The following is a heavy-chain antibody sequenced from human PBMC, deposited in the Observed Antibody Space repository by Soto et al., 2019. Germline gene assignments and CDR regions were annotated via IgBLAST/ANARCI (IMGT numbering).Heavy chain of an antibody. CDR2: IWYHEGNE. Sequence: GGSLRLSCAASGFTFNDFGMHWVRQPPGKGLEWVAVIWYHEGNEYYADSVKGRFTISRDNSKNTLFLQMNSLRAEDTAVYYCARDKGLCSDGNCPKDSWGQGTLVTVSS. D-gene: IGHD2-15*01. CDR3: ARDKGLCSDGNCPKDS. CDR1: GFTFNDFG. V-gene: IGHV3-33*01. J-gene: IGHJ4*02.